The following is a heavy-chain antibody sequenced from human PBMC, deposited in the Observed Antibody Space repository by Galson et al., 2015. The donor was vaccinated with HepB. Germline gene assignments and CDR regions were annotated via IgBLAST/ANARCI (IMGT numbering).Heavy chain of an antibody. J-gene: IGHJ3*02. CDR2: IWYDGSNK. V-gene: IGHV3-33*06. D-gene: IGHD6-13*01. CDR1: GFTFSSYG. CDR3: AKDPAFAVSSWDDAFDI. Sequence: SLRLSCAASGFTFSSYGMHWVRQAPGKGLEWVAVIWYDGSNKYYADSVKGRFTISRDNSKNTLYLQMNSLRAEDTAVYYCAKDPAFAVSSWDDAFDIWGQGTMVTVSS.